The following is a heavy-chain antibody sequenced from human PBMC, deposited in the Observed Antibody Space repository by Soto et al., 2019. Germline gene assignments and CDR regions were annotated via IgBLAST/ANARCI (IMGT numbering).Heavy chain of an antibody. D-gene: IGHD4-17*01. CDR1: GFTFSTYA. CDR3: AKDRYGHYGGIDY. Sequence: PGVSLRLSCAASGFTFSTYAMIWVRQAPGKGLEWVSVITGSGGSTYYADSVKGRFTISRDTSKNTLFLQMNSLRAEDTAVYYCAKDRYGHYGGIDYWGQGTMVTVYS. V-gene: IGHV3-23*01. CDR2: ITGSGGST. J-gene: IGHJ4*02.